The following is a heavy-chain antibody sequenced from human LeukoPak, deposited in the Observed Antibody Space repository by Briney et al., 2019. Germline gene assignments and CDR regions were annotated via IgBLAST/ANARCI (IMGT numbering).Heavy chain of an antibody. CDR3: TTRSCGAGACSSSFYYYYGLHF. V-gene: IGHV1-69*13. Sequence: ASVKVSCKASGNSISKFAVSWVRQAPGQGLEWMGGIIPLFGTADYPQKFQGRVTITAGESTSTTYMELSSLKSEDTATYYCTTRSCGAGACSSSFYYYYGLHFWGQGTPVFVSS. J-gene: IGHJ4*03. CDR2: IIPLFGTA. CDR1: GNSISKFA. D-gene: IGHD3-16*01.